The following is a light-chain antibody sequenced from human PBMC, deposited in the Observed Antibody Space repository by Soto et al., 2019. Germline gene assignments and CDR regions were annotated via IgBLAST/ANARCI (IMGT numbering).Light chain of an antibody. CDR3: EQYNSWRLL. Sequence: EMVMTQSPATLSVSPGERATLSCRASQSVSNNFAWYRQKPAQAPSLLIYAASTRATGTPARFSGSGSGTEFTLTISSLQSEDFAVYYCEQYNSWRLLFGSGTKVEIK. V-gene: IGKV3-15*01. CDR2: AAS. CDR1: QSVSNN. J-gene: IGKJ4*02.